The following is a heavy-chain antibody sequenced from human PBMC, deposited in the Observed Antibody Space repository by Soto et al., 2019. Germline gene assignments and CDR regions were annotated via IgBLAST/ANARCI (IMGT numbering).Heavy chain of an antibody. Sequence: GESLKISCKGSGYSFTSYWIGWVRQMPGKGLEWMGIIYPGDSDTGYSPSFQGQVTISADKSISTAYPQWSSLKASDTAMYYCATPPYSDAFDIWGQGTMVTVSS. J-gene: IGHJ3*02. CDR3: ATPPYSDAFDI. CDR2: IYPGDSDT. D-gene: IGHD2-15*01. CDR1: GYSFTSYW. V-gene: IGHV5-51*01.